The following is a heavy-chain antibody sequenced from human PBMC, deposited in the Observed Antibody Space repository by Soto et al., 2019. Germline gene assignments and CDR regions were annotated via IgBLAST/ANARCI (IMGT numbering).Heavy chain of an antibody. CDR3: AKDRQPLSTYPLYLDS. J-gene: IGHJ4*02. D-gene: IGHD2-2*01. V-gene: IGHV1-18*01. Sequence: QIQLVQSGAEVKKPGASVQVSCKASGYSFRNFGINWVRQAPGQGLEWMGWINSYNGKTSYAQSLQDRVTMTTDTSTATAYLELRSLNSDDTAIYYCAKDRQPLSTYPLYLDSWGQGTLVTVSS. CDR1: GYSFRNFG. CDR2: INSYNGKT.